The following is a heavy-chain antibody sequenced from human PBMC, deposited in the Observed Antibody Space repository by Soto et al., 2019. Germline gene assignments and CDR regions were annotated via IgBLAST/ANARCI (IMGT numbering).Heavy chain of an antibody. CDR3: ECPKGGYCSSTSCRNYYYYYGMDV. J-gene: IGHJ6*02. V-gene: IGHV3-53*01. Sequence: GGSLRLSCAASGFTVSSNYMSWVRQSPGKGLEWVSVIYSGGSTYYADSVKGRFTISRDNSKNTLYLQMNSLRAEDTAVYYCECPKGGYCSSTSCRNYYYYYGMDVWGQGTTVTVSS. CDR1: GFTVSSNY. D-gene: IGHD2-2*03. CDR2: IYSGGST.